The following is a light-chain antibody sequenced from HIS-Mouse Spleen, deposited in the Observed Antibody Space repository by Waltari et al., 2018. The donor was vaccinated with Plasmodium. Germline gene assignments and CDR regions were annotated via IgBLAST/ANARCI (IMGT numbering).Light chain of an antibody. CDR3: YSTDSSGNHRV. CDR2: EDS. V-gene: IGLV3-10*01. Sequence: SYELTQPPSVSVSPGQTARITCSGDALPTKYAYWYQQKSGQAPVLVIYEDSKRPSGIPDGVSGSSSGTMATLTISGAQVEDEADYYCYSTDSSGNHRVFGGGTKLTVL. CDR1: ALPTKY. J-gene: IGLJ3*02.